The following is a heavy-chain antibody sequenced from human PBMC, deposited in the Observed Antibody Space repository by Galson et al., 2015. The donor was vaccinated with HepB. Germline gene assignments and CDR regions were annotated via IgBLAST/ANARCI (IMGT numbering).Heavy chain of an antibody. Sequence: CAISGDSVSSNSAAWNWIRQSPSRGLEWLGRTYYRSKWYNDYAVSVKSRITINPDTSKNQFSLQLNSVTPEDTAVYYCARTAGYSYGIYYYYYYGMDVWGQGTTVTVSS. D-gene: IGHD5-18*01. CDR3: ARTAGYSYGIYYYYYYGMDV. CDR2: TYYRSKWYN. V-gene: IGHV6-1*01. CDR1: GDSVSSNSAA. J-gene: IGHJ6*02.